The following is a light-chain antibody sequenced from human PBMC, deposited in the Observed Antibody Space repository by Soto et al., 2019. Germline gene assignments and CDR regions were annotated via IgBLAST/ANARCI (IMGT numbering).Light chain of an antibody. CDR1: SSDIGGYNS. V-gene: IGLV2-14*01. CDR2: EVT. CDR3: SAYTTRSAV. Sequence: QSALTQPPSASGSPGQSVTISCTGTSSDIGGYNSVSWYQQLPGKAPKLMIYEVTKRPSGVSNRFSGSKSDNTASLTISGLQAEDEADYYCSAYTTRSAVFGTGTKLTVL. J-gene: IGLJ1*01.